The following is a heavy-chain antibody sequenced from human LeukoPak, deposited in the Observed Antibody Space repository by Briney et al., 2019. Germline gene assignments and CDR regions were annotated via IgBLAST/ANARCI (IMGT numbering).Heavy chain of an antibody. CDR2: IYYSGTT. CDR1: GDSIYSGGFY. CDR3: ERARRQAHYTSFYIDS. Sequence: SQTLSLTCTVSGDSIYSGGFYWSWVRQHPGKGLEWIGHIYYSGTTYYNPSLESRLTRSVDTSKNQFSLKVSSMTAADTAVYFCERARRQAHYTSFYIDSWGRGTLVTVSS. J-gene: IGHJ4*02. V-gene: IGHV4-31*03. D-gene: IGHD4-11*01.